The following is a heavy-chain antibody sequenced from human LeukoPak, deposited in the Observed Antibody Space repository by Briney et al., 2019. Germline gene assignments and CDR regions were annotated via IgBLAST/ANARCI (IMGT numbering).Heavy chain of an antibody. J-gene: IGHJ4*02. D-gene: IGHD4/OR15-4a*01. CDR1: GFTATGNS. CDR2: IYSDNT. CDR3: ARRAGAYSHPYDY. Sequence: GSLSPSCTVSGFTATGNSTSWVRHAPGEGLGWGSFIYSDNTHYSDSVKGRFTISRDDSKNTLYLQMNSLRAEDTAVYYCARRAGAYSHPYDYWGQGTLVTVSS. V-gene: IGHV3-53*01.